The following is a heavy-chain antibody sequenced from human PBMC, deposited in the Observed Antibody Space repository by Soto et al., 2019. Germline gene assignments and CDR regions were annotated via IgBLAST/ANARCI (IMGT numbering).Heavy chain of an antibody. CDR1: GGSISSYY. CDR3: ASVRRGCYSAKDV. D-gene: IGHD3-10*02. Sequence: PSETLSLTCTVSGGSISSYYWSWIRQPPGKGLEWIGYIYYSGSTNYNPSLKSRVTISVDTSKNQFSLKLSSVTAADTAVYYCASVRRGCYSAKDVWSQGTTVTVSS. J-gene: IGHJ6*02. CDR2: IYYSGST. V-gene: IGHV4-59*01.